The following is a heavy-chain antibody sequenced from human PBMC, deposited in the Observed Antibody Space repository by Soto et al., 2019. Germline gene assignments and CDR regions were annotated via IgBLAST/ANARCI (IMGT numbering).Heavy chain of an antibody. J-gene: IGHJ4*02. D-gene: IGHD3-16*01. Sequence: GGSLRLSCAVSGFTFSRYAMSWVRQAPGKGLEWVSAISGRGHRTYYADSVKGRFAISRDNSKNTLYLQMNSLRAEDTAVYYCAKEGGLVGDFDYWGQGTLVTVSS. CDR1: GFTFSRYA. CDR2: ISGRGHRT. V-gene: IGHV3-23*01. CDR3: AKEGGLVGDFDY.